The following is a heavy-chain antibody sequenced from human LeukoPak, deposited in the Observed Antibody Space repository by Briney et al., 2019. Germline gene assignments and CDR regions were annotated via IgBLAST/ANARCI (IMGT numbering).Heavy chain of an antibody. V-gene: IGHV3-23*01. CDR2: ISGSGNGGNT. Sequence: GGSLRLSCAASGFTFSIYAMSWVRQAPGKGLEWVAAISGSGNGGNTYYADSVKGRFTISRDNAKNSLYLQMNSLRAEDTAVYFCARVGYSGSPGDYWGQGTLVTVSS. CDR1: GFTFSIYA. J-gene: IGHJ4*02. CDR3: ARVGYSGSPGDY. D-gene: IGHD1-26*01.